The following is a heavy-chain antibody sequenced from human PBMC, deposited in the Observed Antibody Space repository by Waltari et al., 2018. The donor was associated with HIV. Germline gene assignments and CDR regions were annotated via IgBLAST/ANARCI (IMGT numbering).Heavy chain of an antibody. V-gene: IGHV4-34*01. CDR2: INHSGDT. CDR1: GGSFRGYY. Sequence: VQLQQWGTGLLKPSETLSLTCAVYGGSFRGYYWSWIRQSPGTGLEWIGEINHSGDTNVNPSLKSRVAISIDTSKNQFSLKLTSVTAADTAGYYCARGDAEPGDFDYWGQGTLLTVSS. D-gene: IGHD1-26*01. J-gene: IGHJ4*02. CDR3: ARGDAEPGDFDY.